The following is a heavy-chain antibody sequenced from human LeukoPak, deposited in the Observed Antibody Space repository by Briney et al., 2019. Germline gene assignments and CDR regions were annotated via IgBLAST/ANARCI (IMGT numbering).Heavy chain of an antibody. J-gene: IGHJ3*02. CDR2: ISGSGGST. V-gene: IGHV3-23*01. Sequence: GGSLRLSCAASGFAFSSYAMSWVRQAPGKGLEWVSAISGSGGSTYYADSVKGRFTISRDNSKNTLYLQMNSLRAEDTAVYYCAKPLYFYGAFDIWGQGTMVTVSS. D-gene: IGHD3-3*01. CDR3: AKPLYFYGAFDI. CDR1: GFAFSSYA.